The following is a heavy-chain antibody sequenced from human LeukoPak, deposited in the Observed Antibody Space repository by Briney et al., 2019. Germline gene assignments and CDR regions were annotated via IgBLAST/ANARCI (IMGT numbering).Heavy chain of an antibody. CDR1: GGTFSSYA. CDR3: ARTATGDFIAAAGTGYYYGMDV. D-gene: IGHD6-13*01. Sequence: SVEVSCKASGGTFSSYAISWVRQAPGQGLEWMGRIIPILGIADYAQKFQGRVTITADKSTSTAYMELSSLRSEDTAVYYCARTATGDFIAAAGTGYYYGMDVWGQGTTVTVSS. J-gene: IGHJ6*02. CDR2: IIPILGIA. V-gene: IGHV1-69*04.